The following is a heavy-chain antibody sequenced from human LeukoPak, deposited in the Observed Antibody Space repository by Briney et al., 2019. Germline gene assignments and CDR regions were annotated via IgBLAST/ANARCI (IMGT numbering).Heavy chain of an antibody. CDR1: GYTFTSYG. J-gene: IGHJ4*02. D-gene: IGHD3-22*01. CDR2: ISPYNGNT. Sequence: ASVKVSCKASGYTFTSYGISWVRQAPGQGLEWMGWISPYNGNTDYSQKLQGRVTMTTDTSTSTAYMELRSLRSDDTAVYYCARGSPPRVYYDRSGYYSYYFDYWGQGTLVTVSS. CDR3: ARGSPPRVYYDRSGYYSYYFDY. V-gene: IGHV1-18*01.